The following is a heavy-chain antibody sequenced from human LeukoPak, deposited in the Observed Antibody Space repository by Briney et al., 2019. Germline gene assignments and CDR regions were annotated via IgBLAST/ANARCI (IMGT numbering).Heavy chain of an antibody. J-gene: IGHJ4*02. V-gene: IGHV3-30*18. Sequence: GGSLRLSCADSGCTFSSYGMHWVRQAPGKGLEWVAVISYDGSNKYYADSVKGRFTISRDNSKNTLYLQMNSLRAEDTAVYYCAKDFLGTYYDYVWGSYRYTGFDYWGQGTLVTVSS. D-gene: IGHD3-16*02. CDR1: GCTFSSYG. CDR2: ISYDGSNK. CDR3: AKDFLGTYYDYVWGSYRYTGFDY.